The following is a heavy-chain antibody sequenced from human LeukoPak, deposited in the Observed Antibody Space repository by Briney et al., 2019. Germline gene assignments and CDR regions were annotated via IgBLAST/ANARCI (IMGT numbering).Heavy chain of an antibody. CDR3: ARRTYYYDSSGYSPYFDY. J-gene: IGHJ4*02. D-gene: IGHD3-22*01. CDR1: GYSISSGYY. Sequence: PSETLSLTCAVSGYSISSGYYWGWIRQPPGKGLEWIGSIYHSGSTYYNPSLKSRVTISVDTSKNQFSLKLSSVTAADTAVYYCARRTYYYDSSGYSPYFDYWGQGTLVTVSS. V-gene: IGHV4-38-2*01. CDR2: IYHSGST.